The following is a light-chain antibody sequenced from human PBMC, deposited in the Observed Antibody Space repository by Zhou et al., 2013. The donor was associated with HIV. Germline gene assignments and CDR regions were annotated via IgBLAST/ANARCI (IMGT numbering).Light chain of an antibody. CDR3: QQANSFPVIT. V-gene: IGKV1-12*01. Sequence: DIQMTQSPSSLSASVRDRVTITCRASQGISSALAWYQQKPGKAPKLLIYAASSLQSGVPSRFSGSGSGTDFTLTISRLQPEDFATYYCQQANSFPVITFGQGTRLEIK. CDR2: AAS. CDR1: QGISSA. J-gene: IGKJ5*01.